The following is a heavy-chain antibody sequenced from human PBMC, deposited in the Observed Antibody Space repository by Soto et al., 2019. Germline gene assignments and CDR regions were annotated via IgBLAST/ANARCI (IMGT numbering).Heavy chain of an antibody. V-gene: IGHV4-34*01. CDR3: ARGLEYSSSLLGGRDYYGMDV. Sequence: SETLSFTCAVYGGSFSGYYWSWIRQPPGKGLEWIGEINHSGSTNYNPSLKSRVTISVDTSKNQFSLKLSSVTAADTAVYYCARGLEYSSSLLGGRDYYGMDVWGQGTTVTVSS. D-gene: IGHD6-6*01. CDR1: GGSFSGYY. CDR2: INHSGST. J-gene: IGHJ6*02.